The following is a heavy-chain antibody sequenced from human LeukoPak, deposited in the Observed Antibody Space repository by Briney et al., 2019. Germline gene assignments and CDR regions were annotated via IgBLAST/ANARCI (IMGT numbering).Heavy chain of an antibody. CDR3: ARTNSITGTNPFDY. CDR1: GFSLSTSGMC. CDR2: IDWDDDK. D-gene: IGHD1-7*01. Sequence: SGPTLVNPTQTLTLTCTFSGFSLSTSGMCVSWIRQPPGKALEWLARIDWDDDKYYRTSLKTRLTISKDTSKNQVVLTMTNMDPVDTATYYCARTNSITGTNPFDYWGQGSLVTVSS. V-gene: IGHV2-70*11. J-gene: IGHJ4*02.